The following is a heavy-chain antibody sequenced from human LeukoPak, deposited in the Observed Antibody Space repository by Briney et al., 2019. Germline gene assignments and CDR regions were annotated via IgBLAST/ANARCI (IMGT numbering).Heavy chain of an antibody. Sequence: SSISGGGAGTYYADSVRGRFTISRDNSKNTLYLQMDSLRAEDTALYYCAKDFVRYNIQFDYWGQGALVTVSS. D-gene: IGHD1-14*01. J-gene: IGHJ4*02. CDR3: AKDFVRYNIQFDY. V-gene: IGHV3-23*01. CDR2: ISGGGAGT.